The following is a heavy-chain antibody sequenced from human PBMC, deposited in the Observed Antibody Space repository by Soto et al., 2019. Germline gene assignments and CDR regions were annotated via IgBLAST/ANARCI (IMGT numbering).Heavy chain of an antibody. CDR1: GFFISSYA. Sequence: GGSLRLSCAASGFFISSYAMSWVRQAPGKGLEWVSGIGGSGGYKSYADSVKGRFTISRDNSKNTLYLQMESLGAEDTAVYYCAKDAAMVSSTFNYFDYWGQGTLVTVSS. V-gene: IGHV3-23*01. CDR2: IGGSGGYK. CDR3: AKDAAMVSSTFNYFDY. D-gene: IGHD6-13*01. J-gene: IGHJ4*02.